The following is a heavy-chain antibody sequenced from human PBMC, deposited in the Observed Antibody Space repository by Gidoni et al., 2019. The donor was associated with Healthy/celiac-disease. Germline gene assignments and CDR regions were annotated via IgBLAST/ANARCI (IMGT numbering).Heavy chain of an antibody. D-gene: IGHD3-10*01. CDR2: ISYDGSNK. J-gene: IGHJ4*02. Sequence: QVQLVESGGGVVQPGRSLRLSCAASGFTFGSYAMHWVSQAPGKGLEWVAVISYDGSNKYYADSVKGRFTISRDNSKNTLYLQMNSLRAEDTAVYYCARDVLLWFRESPFDYWGQGTLVTVSS. V-gene: IGHV3-30-3*01. CDR1: GFTFGSYA. CDR3: ARDVLLWFRESPFDY.